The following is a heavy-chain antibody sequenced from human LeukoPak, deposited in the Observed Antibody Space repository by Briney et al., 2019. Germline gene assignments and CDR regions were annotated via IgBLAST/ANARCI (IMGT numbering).Heavy chain of an antibody. CDR1: GFMFSSYA. D-gene: IGHD1-7*01. V-gene: IGHV3-23*01. Sequence: GGSLRLSCAASGFMFSSYAMSWVRQAPGKGLEWVSGISGSGDSTYYADSVKGRFTISRDNSETTTYLQMNSLRAEDTAVYYCTNDRGKGELLSDAFDIWGQGTMVTVSS. CDR2: ISGSGDST. CDR3: TNDRGKGELLSDAFDI. J-gene: IGHJ3*02.